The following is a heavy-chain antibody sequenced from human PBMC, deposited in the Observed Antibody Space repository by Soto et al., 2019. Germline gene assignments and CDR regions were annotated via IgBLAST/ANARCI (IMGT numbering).Heavy chain of an antibody. V-gene: IGHV3-23*01. CDR1: GFTFSSDA. Sequence: EVQLLESGGGLVQPGGSLRLSCAASGFTFSSDAMSWVRQAPGKGLEWGSAISGSGGSTYYADSVKGRFTISRDNSKNTLYLQMNSLRAEDTAVYYCAKDLGGHGDFALYFDLWGRGTLVTVSS. CDR2: ISGSGGST. D-gene: IGHD4-17*01. CDR3: AKDLGGHGDFALYFDL. J-gene: IGHJ2*01.